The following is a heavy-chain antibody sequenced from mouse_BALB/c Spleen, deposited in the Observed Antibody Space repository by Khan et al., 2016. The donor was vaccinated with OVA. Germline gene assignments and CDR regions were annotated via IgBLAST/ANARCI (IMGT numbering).Heavy chain of an antibody. CDR3: TRCGYSSFAY. Sequence: VQLQQSGAVLARPGASVKMSCKASGYIFTSYLIHWVKQRPGQGLEWIGAIYPGNSDTNYNQKFKEKATLPAGKSATTAYMELSSLTNEVSSVYDCTRCGYSSFAYWGQGTLVTVSA. CDR2: IYPGNSDT. J-gene: IGHJ3*01. D-gene: IGHD1-3*01. V-gene: IGHV1-5*01. CDR1: GYIFTSYL.